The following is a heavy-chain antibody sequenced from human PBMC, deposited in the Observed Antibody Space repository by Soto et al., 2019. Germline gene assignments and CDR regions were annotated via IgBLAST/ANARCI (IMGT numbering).Heavy chain of an antibody. CDR2: IWYDGSNK. CDR1: GFTFSSYG. CDR3: ARDSGSYYVGRIDY. J-gene: IGHJ4*02. D-gene: IGHD1-26*01. V-gene: IGHV3-33*01. Sequence: PGGALRLSCAASGFTFSSYGMQWVRQAPGKGLEWVAVIWYDGSNKYYADSVKGRFTISRDNSKNTLYLQMNSLRAEDTAVYYCARDSGSYYVGRIDYWGQGTLVTVSS.